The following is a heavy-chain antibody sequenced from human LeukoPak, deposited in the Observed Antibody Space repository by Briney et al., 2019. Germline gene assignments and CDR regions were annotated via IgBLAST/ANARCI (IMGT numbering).Heavy chain of an antibody. Sequence: SETLSLTCTVSGGSISSSSYYWGWIRQPPGKGLEWIGSIYYSGSTYYNPSLKSRVTISVETSKNQFSLKLSSVTAADTAVYYCARALTVTDQPFMDVWGRGTTVTVSS. CDR3: ARALTVTDQPFMDV. J-gene: IGHJ6*03. CDR1: GGSISSSSYY. CDR2: IYYSGST. D-gene: IGHD4-17*01. V-gene: IGHV4-39*01.